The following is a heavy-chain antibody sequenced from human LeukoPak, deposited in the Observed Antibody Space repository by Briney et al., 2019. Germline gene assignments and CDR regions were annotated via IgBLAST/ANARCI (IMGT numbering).Heavy chain of an antibody. V-gene: IGHV4-59*08. J-gene: IGHJ4*02. Sequence: SETLSLTCTVSGGSISSYYWSWIRQPPGKGLEWIGYIYYSGSTNYNPSLKSRVTISVDTSKNQFSLKLSSVTAADTAVYYCACQPGRYSGSSSYHFDYWGQGTLVTVSS. CDR1: GGSISSYY. D-gene: IGHD1-26*01. CDR3: ACQPGRYSGSSSYHFDY. CDR2: IYYSGST.